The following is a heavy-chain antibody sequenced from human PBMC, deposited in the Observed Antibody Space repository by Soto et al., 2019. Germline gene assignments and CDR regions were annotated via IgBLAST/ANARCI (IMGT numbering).Heavy chain of an antibody. CDR3: ATLGRYYDFWSGYYGPWDDAFDI. J-gene: IGHJ3*02. D-gene: IGHD3-3*01. V-gene: IGHV3-21*01. CDR1: GFTFSSYS. Sequence: GGSLRLSCAASGFTFSSYSMNWVRQAPGKGLEWVSSISSSSSYIYYADSVKGRFTISRDNAKNSLYLQMNSLRAEDTAVYYCATLGRYYDFWSGYYGPWDDAFDIWGQGTMVTVSS. CDR2: ISSSSSYI.